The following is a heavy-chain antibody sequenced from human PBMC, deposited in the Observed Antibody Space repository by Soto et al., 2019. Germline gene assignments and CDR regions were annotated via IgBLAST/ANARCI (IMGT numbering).Heavy chain of an antibody. CDR1: GFTFSSYG. J-gene: IGHJ6*02. Sequence: QVQLVESGGGVVQPGRSLRLSCAASGFTFSSYGMHWVRQAPGKGLEWEAVIWYDGSNKYYADSVKGRFTITRDNSKNTLYLQMNSLRAEDTAVYYCARDGYCSSTSCYYYGMDVWGQGTTVTVSS. CDR2: IWYDGSNK. CDR3: ARDGYCSSTSCYYYGMDV. D-gene: IGHD2-2*01. V-gene: IGHV3-33*01.